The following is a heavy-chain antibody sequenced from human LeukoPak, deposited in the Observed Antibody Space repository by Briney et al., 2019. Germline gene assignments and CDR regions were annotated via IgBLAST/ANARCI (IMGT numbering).Heavy chain of an antibody. V-gene: IGHV1-8*01. D-gene: IGHD3-3*01. Sequence: ASVKVSCKASGYTFTSYDINWVRQATGQGLEWMGWMNPNSGNTGYAQKFQGRVTMTRNTSISTAYMELSSLRSEDTAVYYCARGRTYYDFWSGYYNGGYFDYWGQGTLVTVSS. CDR2: MNPNSGNT. CDR3: ARGRTYYDFWSGYYNGGYFDY. J-gene: IGHJ4*02. CDR1: GYTFTSYD.